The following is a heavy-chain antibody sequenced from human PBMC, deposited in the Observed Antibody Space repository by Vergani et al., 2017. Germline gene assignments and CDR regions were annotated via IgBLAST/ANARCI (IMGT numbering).Heavy chain of an antibody. CDR2: INPNTVVT. V-gene: IGHV1-2*02. CDR3: ARDPRFLAPDNYCDA. CDR1: GYTFIGFF. J-gene: IGHJ5*02. Sequence: QVHLMQSGAEVKKPGASVTVSCKASGYTFIGFFIHWVRQAPGHGLEWVGWINPNTVVTTYSQASQGRVMMTLDTSTTTVYMELRSLKFDDTAIYYCARDPRFLAPDNYCDAWGQGTLVTVSS. D-gene: IGHD3-3*01.